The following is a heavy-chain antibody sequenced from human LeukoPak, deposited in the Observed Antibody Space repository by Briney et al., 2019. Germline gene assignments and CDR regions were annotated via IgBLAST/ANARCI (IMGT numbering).Heavy chain of an antibody. D-gene: IGHD3-22*01. Sequence: SVKVSCKASGGTFSSYAISWVRQAPGQGLEWMGRIFPIFGTANYAQKFQGRVTITTDESTSTAYMELSSLRSEDTAVYYCARDFDDYYDSSYFDYWGQGTLVTVSS. J-gene: IGHJ4*02. CDR1: GGTFSSYA. CDR2: IFPIFGTA. CDR3: ARDFDDYYDSSYFDY. V-gene: IGHV1-69*05.